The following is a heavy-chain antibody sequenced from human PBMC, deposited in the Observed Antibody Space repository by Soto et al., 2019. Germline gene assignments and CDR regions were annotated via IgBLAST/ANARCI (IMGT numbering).Heavy chain of an antibody. Sequence: GGSLRLSCAASGFTLDDYAMHWVRQAPGKGLEWVSGISWNSGSIGYADSVKGRFTISRDNAKNSLYLQMNSLRAEDTALYYCAKNQRIAPYYYGMDVWGQGTTVTVSS. V-gene: IGHV3-9*01. D-gene: IGHD6-13*01. CDR3: AKNQRIAPYYYGMDV. J-gene: IGHJ6*02. CDR2: ISWNSGSI. CDR1: GFTLDDYA.